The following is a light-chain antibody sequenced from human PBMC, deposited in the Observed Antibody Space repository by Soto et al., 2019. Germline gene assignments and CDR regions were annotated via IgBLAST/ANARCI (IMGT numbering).Light chain of an antibody. V-gene: IGKV3-20*01. CDR1: QSASSSY. Sequence: EIVLTQSPGTLSLSPGERATLSCRASQSASSSYLAWYQQKPGQAPRLLIYGASSRATGIPDRFSGSGSGTDFTLTISRLEPEDFAVYYCHQYGSSPSYTFGQGTTLEIK. CDR2: GAS. J-gene: IGKJ2*01. CDR3: HQYGSSPSYT.